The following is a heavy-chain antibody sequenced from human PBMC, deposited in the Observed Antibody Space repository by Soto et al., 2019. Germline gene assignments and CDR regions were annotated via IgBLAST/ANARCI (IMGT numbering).Heavy chain of an antibody. V-gene: IGHV3-53*04. Sequence: EVQLVESGGGLVQPGGSLRLSCAASGFTVSSNYMSWVRQAPGKGLECVSVIYSGDSTSYADSVKARFTISRHISKNTLYLQMNSLRPEDTAVYYCSVGDFDYWGQGTLVSVSS. D-gene: IGHD2-15*01. CDR3: SVGDFDY. J-gene: IGHJ4*02. CDR1: GFTVSSNY. CDR2: IYSGDST.